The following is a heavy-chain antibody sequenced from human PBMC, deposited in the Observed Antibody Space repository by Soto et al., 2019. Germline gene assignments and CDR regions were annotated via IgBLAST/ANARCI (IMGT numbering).Heavy chain of an antibody. CDR2: ISYDGSNK. CDR3: ERRRYYHFWSGSDYTIDY. Sequence: QVQLVESGGGVVQPGRSLRLSCAASGFTFSSYAMHWVRQAPGKGLEWVAVISYDGSNKDYADSVKGRFTISRDNSKNALYLQMNNLRAEETDVYYCERRRYYHFWSGSDYTIDYWGQGTLVTVSS. D-gene: IGHD3-3*01. J-gene: IGHJ4*02. V-gene: IGHV3-30-3*01. CDR1: GFTFSSYA.